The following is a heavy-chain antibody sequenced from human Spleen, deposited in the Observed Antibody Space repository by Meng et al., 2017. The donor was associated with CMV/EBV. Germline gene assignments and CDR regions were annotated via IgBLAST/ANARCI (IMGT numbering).Heavy chain of an antibody. CDR2: IYYSGST. J-gene: IGHJ4*02. CDR3: ARSTGTTRTGFDY. CDR1: GGSITSSGYS. V-gene: IGHV4-39*07. Sequence: ESLKISCTVSGGSITSSGYSWGWIRQPPGKGLEWLGSIYYSGSTYYNPSLKSRVTISLDTSKNQFSLKLSSVTAADTAVYYCARSTGTTRTGFDYWGQGTLVTVSS. D-gene: IGHD1-7*01.